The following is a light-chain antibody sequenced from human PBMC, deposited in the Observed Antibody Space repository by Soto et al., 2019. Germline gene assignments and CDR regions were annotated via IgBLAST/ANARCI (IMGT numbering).Light chain of an antibody. Sequence: IVLTQSPGTLSLSPGARATLSCRASQSVSNNYLAWYQQKPGQAPRLLIYGASNRATGIPDRFSGSGSGTDFTLTISSLQSEDIAVYYCQQYNYWPPGTFGQGTKVDIK. CDR3: QQYNYWPPGT. CDR1: QSVSNNY. CDR2: GAS. J-gene: IGKJ1*01. V-gene: IGKV3-20*01.